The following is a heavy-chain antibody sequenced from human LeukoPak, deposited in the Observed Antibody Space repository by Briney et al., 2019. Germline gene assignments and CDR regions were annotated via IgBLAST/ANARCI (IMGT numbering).Heavy chain of an antibody. CDR2: INTDGRNT. Sequence: GGSLRLSCVVSGVTFSQSWMHWVRQVPGKGLVWVSRINTDGRNTIYADSVKGRFTISRDNAKNTPYLQMNSLTVEDTALYYCVRIATVTTPDYWGQGTLVTVSS. CDR1: GVTFSQSW. V-gene: IGHV3-74*01. CDR3: VRIATVTTPDY. D-gene: IGHD4-17*01. J-gene: IGHJ4*02.